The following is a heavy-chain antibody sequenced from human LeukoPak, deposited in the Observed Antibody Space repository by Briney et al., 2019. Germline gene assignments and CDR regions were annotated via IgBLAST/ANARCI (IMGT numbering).Heavy chain of an antibody. CDR1: GYSISSGYY. CDR3: ATRKLGNDY. Sequence: SETLSLTCTVSGYSISSGYYWGWIRQPPGKGLEWIGNIYHSGSTYYNPSLKSRVTISVDTSKIQFSLRLSSVTAADTAVYYCATRKLGNDYWGQGTLVTVSS. V-gene: IGHV4-38-2*02. D-gene: IGHD7-27*01. CDR2: IYHSGST. J-gene: IGHJ4*02.